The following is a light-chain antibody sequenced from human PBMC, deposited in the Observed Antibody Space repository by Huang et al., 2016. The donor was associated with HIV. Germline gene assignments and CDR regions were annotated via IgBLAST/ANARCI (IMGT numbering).Light chain of an antibody. J-gene: IGKJ3*01. CDR3: QQYDDLPLT. Sequence: DIQMTQSPSSLSASVGDRVTITCQATQDITNYLNWYQKKPGKAPKLLIYDASTLETGVPSRCSGSGSGTDFTFSISSLQPEDIATYYCQQYDDLPLTFGPGTTVEI. CDR1: QDITNY. CDR2: DAS. V-gene: IGKV1-33*01.